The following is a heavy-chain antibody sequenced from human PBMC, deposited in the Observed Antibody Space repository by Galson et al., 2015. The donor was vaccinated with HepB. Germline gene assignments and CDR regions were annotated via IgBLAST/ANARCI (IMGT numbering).Heavy chain of an antibody. CDR2: ISSSSSYI. Sequence: SLRLSCAASGFTFSSYAMSWVRQAPGKGLEWVSAISSSSSYIYYADSVKGRFTISRDNAKNSLYLQMNSLRAEDTAVYYCARDRYGDYVVDVWGKGTTVSVSS. V-gene: IGHV3-21*01. CDR1: GFTFSSYA. D-gene: IGHD4-17*01. CDR3: ARDRYGDYVVDV. J-gene: IGHJ6*04.